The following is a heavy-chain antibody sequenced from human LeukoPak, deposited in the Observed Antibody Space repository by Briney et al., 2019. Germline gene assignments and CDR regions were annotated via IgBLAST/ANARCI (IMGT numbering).Heavy chain of an antibody. V-gene: IGHV4-39*01. CDR1: GDSFTSVTDY. J-gene: IGHJ4*02. Sequence: SETLSLTCTVSGDSFTSVTDYWAWIRQPPGKGLEWIASGDYSGGTYYNPSLESRVAISADTSKNQFSLKLSSVTAADTAVYYCARGAPRGYFDYWGQGTLVTVSS. CDR3: ARGAPRGYFDY. CDR2: GDYSGGT.